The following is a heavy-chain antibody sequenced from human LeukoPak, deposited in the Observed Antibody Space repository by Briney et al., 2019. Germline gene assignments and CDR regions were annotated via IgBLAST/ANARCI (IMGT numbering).Heavy chain of an antibody. V-gene: IGHV1-69*04. J-gene: IGHJ6*02. Sequence: EASVKVSCKASGGTFSSYAISWVRQAPGQGLEWMGRIIPIFGIANYAQKFQGRVTIIADKSTSTAYMELSSLRSEDTAVYYCASQYSSSGGYYYYGMDVWGQGTTVTVSS. CDR3: ASQYSSSGGYYYYGMDV. D-gene: IGHD6-6*01. CDR1: GGTFSSYA. CDR2: IIPIFGIA.